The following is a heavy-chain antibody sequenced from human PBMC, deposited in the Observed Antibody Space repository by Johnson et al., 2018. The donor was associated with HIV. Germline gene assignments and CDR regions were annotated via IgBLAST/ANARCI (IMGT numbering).Heavy chain of an antibody. V-gene: IGHV3-13*01. CDR2: IGTAGDT. CDR3: AKDIVYYGSGFDAFDI. D-gene: IGHD3-10*01. Sequence: VQVVESGGGLVQPGGSLRLSCAASGFTFSRYDMHWVRQATGKGLEWVSGIGTAGDTYDQGYVKGRFTISRDNSKNSLYLQMNSLRAEDTALYYCAKDIVYYGSGFDAFDIWGQGTMVTVSS. J-gene: IGHJ3*02. CDR1: GFTFSRYD.